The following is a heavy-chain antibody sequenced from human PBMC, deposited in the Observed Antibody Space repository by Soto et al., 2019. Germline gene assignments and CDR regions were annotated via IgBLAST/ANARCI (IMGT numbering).Heavy chain of an antibody. J-gene: IGHJ6*02. Sequence: PGGSLRLSCAASGFTFSSYAMSLVRQAPGKGLEWVSAISGSGGSTYYADSVKGRFTISRDNSKNTLYLQMNSLRAEDTAVYYCAKQDDFWSGYSYYGMDVWGQGTTVTVSS. CDR2: ISGSGGST. V-gene: IGHV3-23*01. CDR3: AKQDDFWSGYSYYGMDV. D-gene: IGHD3-3*01. CDR1: GFTFSSYA.